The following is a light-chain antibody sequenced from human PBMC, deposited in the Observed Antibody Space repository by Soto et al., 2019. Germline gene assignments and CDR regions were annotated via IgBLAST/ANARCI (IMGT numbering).Light chain of an antibody. V-gene: IGKV3-20*01. CDR2: GAS. CDR3: QQYGASPPVYA. Sequence: EIVLTQSPGTLSLSPGERATLSCRTSRSDRNTYLAWYQQKPGQAPRLLIYGASTRATGIPDRFSCSGSGTDFTLTISRLEPEDFAVYYCQQYGASPPVYAFGQGTKLEIK. CDR1: RSDRNTY. J-gene: IGKJ2*01.